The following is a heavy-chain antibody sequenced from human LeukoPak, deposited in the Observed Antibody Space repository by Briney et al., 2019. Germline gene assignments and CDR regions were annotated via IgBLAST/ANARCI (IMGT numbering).Heavy chain of an antibody. V-gene: IGHV3-11*05. Sequence: GGSLRLSCAASGFTFSDYCMSWIRQAPGKGLEWISYISSSSTYTNYADSVKGRFTISRDNAKNSLYLHMNSLSAGDTAVYYCSRGRIAAAGTLEDYWGQGTLVTVSS. D-gene: IGHD6-13*01. CDR2: ISSSSTYT. J-gene: IGHJ4*02. CDR1: GFTFSDYC. CDR3: SRGRIAAAGTLEDY.